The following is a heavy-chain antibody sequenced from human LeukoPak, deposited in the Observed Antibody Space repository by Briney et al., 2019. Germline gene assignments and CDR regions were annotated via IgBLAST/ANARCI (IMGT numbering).Heavy chain of an antibody. V-gene: IGHV4-34*01. CDR2: INHSGTT. CDR1: GGSFSGYY. J-gene: IGHJ3*01. CDR3: ARGGAAVLAFDV. Sequence: SETLPLTCAVYGGSFSGYYWSWIRQRPGKGLEWIGEINHSGTTNYNPSIKSRVTMSVATSKSRFSLKLRSVTAADTAVYYCARGGAAVLAFDVWGQGTVVTVSS. D-gene: IGHD2-15*01.